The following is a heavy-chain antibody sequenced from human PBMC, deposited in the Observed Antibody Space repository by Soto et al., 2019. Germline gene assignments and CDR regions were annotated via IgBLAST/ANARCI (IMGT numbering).Heavy chain of an antibody. CDR1: GGSISSGDYY. V-gene: IGHV4-30-4*01. CDR3: ARFGPFGELRHYYYGMDV. CDR2: IYYSGST. D-gene: IGHD3-10*01. Sequence: QVQLQESGPGLVKPSQTLSLTCTVSGGSISSGDYYWSWIRQPPGKGLEWIGYIYYSGSTYYNPSLKSRVTISVDTSKNQFSLKLSSVTAADTAVYYCARFGPFGELRHYYYGMDVWGQGTTVTVSS. J-gene: IGHJ6*02.